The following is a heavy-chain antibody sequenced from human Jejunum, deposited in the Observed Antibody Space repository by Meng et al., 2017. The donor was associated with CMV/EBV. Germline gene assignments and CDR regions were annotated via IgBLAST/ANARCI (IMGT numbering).Heavy chain of an antibody. CDR1: FRSND. Sequence: FRSNDMNWVRQAPGRGMEWVESISSSGSVVQYAESVKGRFVVSRDNAKKSLYLQMSSLRAEDTAVYYCARDRFFGDDGSGAYFHDYWGQGTLVTVSS. CDR2: ISSSGSVV. J-gene: IGHJ4*02. CDR3: ARDRFFGDDGSGAYFHDY. V-gene: IGHV3-48*03. D-gene: IGHD3-10*01.